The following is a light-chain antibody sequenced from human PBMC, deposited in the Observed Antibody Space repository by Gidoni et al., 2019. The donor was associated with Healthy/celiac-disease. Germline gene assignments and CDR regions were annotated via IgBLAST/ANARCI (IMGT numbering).Light chain of an antibody. CDR3: CSYAGRL. J-gene: IGLJ2*01. CDR1: SSDVGSYNL. CDR2: EVS. Sequence: QSALTQPASVSGSPGQSITISCTGTSSDVGSYNLVSWYPQHPGKAPKLMIYEVSKRPSGVSNRFSGSKSGNTASLTISGLQAEDEADYYCCSYAGRLFGGGTKLTVL. V-gene: IGLV2-23*02.